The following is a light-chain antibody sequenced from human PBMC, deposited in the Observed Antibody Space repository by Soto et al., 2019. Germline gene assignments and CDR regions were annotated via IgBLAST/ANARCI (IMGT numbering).Light chain of an antibody. CDR2: EVS. CDR3: SSYTRSSSVV. V-gene: IGLV2-14*01. CDR1: SSDIGGYNS. J-gene: IGLJ2*01. Sequence: QSALTQSPSASGSPGQSVTISCTGTSSDIGGYNSVSWYQQHPGKAPKLIIYEVSNRPSGVSNRFSGSKSGNTASLTISGLQAEDEADYYCSSYTRSSSVVFGGGTTLTVL.